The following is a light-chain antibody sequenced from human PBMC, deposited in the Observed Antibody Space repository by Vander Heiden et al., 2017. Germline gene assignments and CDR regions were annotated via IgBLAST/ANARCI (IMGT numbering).Light chain of an antibody. V-gene: IGKV3-20*01. CDR3: QQNGSSPLT. CDR2: GAS. J-gene: IGKJ4*01. Sequence: IASTHSPGSLSLSPGERATLSCRASQSVRGSYLAWYQQKPGLAPRLLIYGASSRATGIPDRFSGSGSGTDFTLTISRLEPDDFAVYCYQQNGSSPLTFGGGTKVEIK. CDR1: QSVRGSY.